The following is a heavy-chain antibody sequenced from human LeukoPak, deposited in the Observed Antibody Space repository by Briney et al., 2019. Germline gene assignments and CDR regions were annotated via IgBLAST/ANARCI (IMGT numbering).Heavy chain of an antibody. D-gene: IGHD2-8*01. CDR2: INPNSGGT. Sequence: ASVKVSCKASGGTFSSYTISWVRQAPGQGLEWMGRINPNSGGTNYAQKFQGRVTMTRDTSISTAYMELSRLRSGDTAVYYCARVYCTNGVCRYYFDYWGQGTLVTVSS. CDR1: GGTFSSYT. J-gene: IGHJ4*02. V-gene: IGHV1-2*06. CDR3: ARVYCTNGVCRYYFDY.